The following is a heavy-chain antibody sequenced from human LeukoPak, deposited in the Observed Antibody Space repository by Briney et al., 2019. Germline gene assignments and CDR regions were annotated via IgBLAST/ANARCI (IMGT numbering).Heavy chain of an antibody. Sequence: PGGSLRLSCAASGFTFSSYAMSWVRRAPGKGLEWVSAISGSGGSTYYADSVKGRFTISRDNSKNTVYLQVNSLRAEDTAEYYCAKAGGTMIAQYFQHWGQGTLVTVSS. V-gene: IGHV3-23*01. D-gene: IGHD3-22*01. J-gene: IGHJ1*01. CDR3: AKAGGTMIAQYFQH. CDR1: GFTFSSYA. CDR2: ISGSGGST.